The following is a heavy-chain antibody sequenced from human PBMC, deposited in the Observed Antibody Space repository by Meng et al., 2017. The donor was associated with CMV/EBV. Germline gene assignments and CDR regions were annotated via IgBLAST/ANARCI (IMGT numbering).Heavy chain of an antibody. D-gene: IGHD6-13*01. CDR1: GFTFDDYA. V-gene: IGHV3-9*01. J-gene: IGHJ4*02. CDR2: ISWNIGSI. Sequence: SLKISCAASGFTFDDYAMHWVRQAPGKGLEWVSGISWNIGSIGYADSVKGRFTISRDNAKNSLYLQMNSLRAEDTALYYCAKDRGSWYGGLDYWGQGTLVTVSS. CDR3: AKDRGSWYGGLDY.